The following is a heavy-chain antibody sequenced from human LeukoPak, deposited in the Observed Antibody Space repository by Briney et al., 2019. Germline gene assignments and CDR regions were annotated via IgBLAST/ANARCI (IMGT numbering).Heavy chain of an antibody. CDR1: GFTFISYW. D-gene: IGHD5-18*01. CDR2: INGYGSST. Sequence: GGSLRLSCAASGFTFISYWMHWVRQAPGKGLVWVSRINGYGSSTDFADSVKGRFTISRDNAKNTLYLQMNSLRAEDTAVYYCGRDAPGNTALDYWGQGTLVTVSS. CDR3: GRDAPGNTALDY. V-gene: IGHV3-74*01. J-gene: IGHJ4*02.